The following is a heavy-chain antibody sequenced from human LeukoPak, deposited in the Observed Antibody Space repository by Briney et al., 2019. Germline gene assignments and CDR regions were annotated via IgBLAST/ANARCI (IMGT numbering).Heavy chain of an antibody. J-gene: IGHJ4*02. CDR1: GFTFNSYA. Sequence: GSLRLSCAASGFTFNSYAMSWVRQAPWERLQWVSGISGSGGNTYYADSVRGRFTISRDNSKNTLYLQMNSLRAEDTAVYYCARHGSSWLIDYWGQGTLVTVSS. CDR3: ARHGSSWLIDY. D-gene: IGHD5-12*01. V-gene: IGHV3-23*01. CDR2: ISGSGGNT.